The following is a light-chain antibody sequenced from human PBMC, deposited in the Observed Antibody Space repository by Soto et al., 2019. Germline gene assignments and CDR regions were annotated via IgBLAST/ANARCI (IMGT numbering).Light chain of an antibody. V-gene: IGKV3-11*01. CDR3: QQRSNWPPT. CDR1: QSVSSY. J-gene: IGKJ2*01. Sequence: EIVLTQSPATLSLSPGERATLSCRASQSVSSYLAWYQQKPGQVPRLLIYDASNRATGIPARFTGSGSGTDFTLPISRLEPEDFAVYYWQQRSNWPPTFGQGTKLEIK. CDR2: DAS.